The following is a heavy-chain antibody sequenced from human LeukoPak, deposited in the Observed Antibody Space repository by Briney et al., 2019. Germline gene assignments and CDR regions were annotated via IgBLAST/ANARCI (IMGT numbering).Heavy chain of an antibody. D-gene: IGHD3-9*01. V-gene: IGHV4-31*03. CDR2: IYYSGST. Sequence: SQTLSLTCTVSGGSISSGGYYWSWLRQHPGKGLEWIGYIYYSGSTYYNPSLKSRVTISVDTSKNQFSLKLSSVTAADTAVYYCARALRYFDWSLLVTSKFDHWGQGTLVTVSS. J-gene: IGHJ5*02. CDR3: ARALRYFDWSLLVTSKFDH. CDR1: GGSISSGGYY.